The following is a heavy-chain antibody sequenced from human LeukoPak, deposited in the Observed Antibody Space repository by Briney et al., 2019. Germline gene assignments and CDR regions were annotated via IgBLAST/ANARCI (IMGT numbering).Heavy chain of an antibody. D-gene: IGHD5-18*01. CDR3: AIHLPYSSGGHYFAH. J-gene: IGHJ4*02. V-gene: IGHV5-51*01. CDR2: IWPGDSQT. Sequence: GESLKISCKGSGYSFTNSWIGWVRQMPGKGLEWMGIIWPGDSQTTYSPSFQGQVTISVDRSISNAYLQWSSLEASDTAMYYCAIHLPYSSGGHYFAHWGQGTLVTVSS. CDR1: GYSFTNSW.